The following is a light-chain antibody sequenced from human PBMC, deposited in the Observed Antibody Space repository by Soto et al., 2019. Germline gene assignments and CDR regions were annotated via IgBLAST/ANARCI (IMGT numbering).Light chain of an antibody. V-gene: IGKV3-15*01. CDR2: GAS. CDR1: QSVSRN. J-gene: IGKJ2*01. CDR3: QQYNSGPPEFT. Sequence: EIVLKQSPATLSVSPGERATLSCRTGQSVSRNFAWYQQKPGQAPMILIYGASTRATGIPSRFSGSGSGTEYTHTVRILHSADFAVSYCQQYNSGPPEFTFGQGTNLEIK.